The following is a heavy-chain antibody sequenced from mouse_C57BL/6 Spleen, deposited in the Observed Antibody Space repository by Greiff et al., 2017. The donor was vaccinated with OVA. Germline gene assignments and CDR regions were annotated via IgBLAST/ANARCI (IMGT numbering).Heavy chain of an antibody. CDR2: IHPTSGST. CDR3: ARIRDVGDGYYFAWFAY. Sequence: QVQLQQPGAELVKPGASVKLSCKASGYTFTSYWMHWVKQRPGQGLEWIGMIHPTSGSTTYNEKFKSKATLTVDKSSSTAYMQLSSLTSEDSAVYYCARIRDVGDGYYFAWFAYWGQGTLVTVSA. CDR1: GYTFTSYW. D-gene: IGHD2-3*01. V-gene: IGHV1-64*01. J-gene: IGHJ3*01.